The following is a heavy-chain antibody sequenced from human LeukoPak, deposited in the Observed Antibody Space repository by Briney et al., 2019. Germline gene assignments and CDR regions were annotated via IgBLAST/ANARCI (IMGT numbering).Heavy chain of an antibody. CDR1: GFTFSSYP. Sequence: GGSLRLSCSASGFTFSSYPMHWVRQAPGKGLEYVSTISSIGGSTYHADPVKGRFTISRDNSKNTLYLQMSSLRTEDTAVYFCVKTTTVALDYWGQGTLVTVPS. D-gene: IGHD4-23*01. CDR3: VKTTTVALDY. J-gene: IGHJ4*02. V-gene: IGHV3-64D*09. CDR2: ISSIGGST.